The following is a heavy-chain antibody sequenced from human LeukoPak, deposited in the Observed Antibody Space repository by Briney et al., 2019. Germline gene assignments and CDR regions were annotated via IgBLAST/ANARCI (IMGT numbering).Heavy chain of an antibody. CDR2: IYYSGST. V-gene: IGHV4-59*08. CDR3: ASHAQSSNWFDP. Sequence: SSETLSLTCSVSGGSISSYYWSWIRQPPGKGLEWIGYIYYSGSTNYNPSLKSRVTISVDTSKNQFSLKLSSVTAADTAVYYCASHAQSSNWFDPWGQGTLVTVSS. CDR1: GGSISSYY. J-gene: IGHJ5*02.